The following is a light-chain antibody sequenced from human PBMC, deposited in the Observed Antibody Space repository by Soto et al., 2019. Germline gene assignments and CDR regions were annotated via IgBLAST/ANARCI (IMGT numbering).Light chain of an antibody. J-gene: IGLJ2*01. V-gene: IGLV1-47*01. CDR1: SSNIGSNY. CDR3: VAWDDSLSGVV. Sequence: QSVLTQPPSASGTPGQRVTISCSGSSSNIGSNYVYWYQQLPGTVPQLLIYRNSERPSGVPDRFSGSKSGTSASLAISGLRSEDEADYYCVAWDDSLSGVVFGGGTKLTVL. CDR2: RNS.